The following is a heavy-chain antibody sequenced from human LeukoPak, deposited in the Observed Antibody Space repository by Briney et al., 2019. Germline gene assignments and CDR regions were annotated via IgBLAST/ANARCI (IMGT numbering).Heavy chain of an antibody. V-gene: IGHV4-59*01. J-gene: IGHJ6*02. CDR2: IYYSGST. CDR3: ARGSSSWYYYYYGMDV. CDR1: GGSISSYY. Sequence: KPSATLSLTCTVSGGSISSYYWGWIRQPPGKGLEWIGYIYYSGSTNYKPSLKSRVTISVDTSKNQFSLKLSSVTAADTAVYYCARGSSSWYYYYYGMDVWGQGTTVTVSS. D-gene: IGHD6-13*01.